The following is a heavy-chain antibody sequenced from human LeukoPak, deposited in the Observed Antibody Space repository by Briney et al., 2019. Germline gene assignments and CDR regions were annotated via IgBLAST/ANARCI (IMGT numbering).Heavy chain of an antibody. Sequence: GESLKISCKGSGYSFTSYWIGWVRQMPGKGLEWMGIIYPGDSDTRYTTSLQGQVTISPDKSIRTAYLQWSSLKASDTAMYSCARRLQITRYCSSTSCYANYFDYWGQGTLVTVSS. CDR3: ARRLQITRYCSSTSCYANYFDY. D-gene: IGHD2-2*01. J-gene: IGHJ4*02. V-gene: IGHV5-51*01. CDR2: IYPGDSDT. CDR1: GYSFTSYW.